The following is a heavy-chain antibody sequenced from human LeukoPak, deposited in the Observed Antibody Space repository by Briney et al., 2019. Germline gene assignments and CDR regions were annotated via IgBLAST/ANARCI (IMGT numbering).Heavy chain of an antibody. CDR2: IKQDGSEK. D-gene: IGHD1-26*01. V-gene: IGHV3-7*01. J-gene: IGHJ4*02. CDR1: GFTFSSYG. Sequence: GGSLRLSCAASGFTFSSYGMSWVRQAPGKGLEWVANIKQDGSEKYYVDSVKGRFTISRDNAKNSLYLQMNSLRAEDTAVYYCARAPLSGNLYSGSYYPDYWGQGTLVTVSS. CDR3: ARAPLSGNLYSGSYYPDY.